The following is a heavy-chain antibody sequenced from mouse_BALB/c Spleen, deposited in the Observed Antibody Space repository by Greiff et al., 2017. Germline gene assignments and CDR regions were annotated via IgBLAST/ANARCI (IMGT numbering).Heavy chain of an antibody. Sequence: VKLMESGPGLVAPSQSLSITCTVSGFSLTSYGVHWVRQPPGKGLEWLGVIWAGGSTNYNSALMSRLSISKDNSKSQVFLKMNSLQTDDTAMYYCATNWDRAWFAYWGQGTLVTVSA. J-gene: IGHJ3*01. CDR1: GFSLTSYG. D-gene: IGHD4-1*01. CDR3: ATNWDRAWFAY. V-gene: IGHV2-9*02. CDR2: IWAGGST.